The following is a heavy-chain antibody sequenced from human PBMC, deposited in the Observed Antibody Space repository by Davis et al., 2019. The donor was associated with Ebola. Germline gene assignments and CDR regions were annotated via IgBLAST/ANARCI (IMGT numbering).Heavy chain of an antibody. CDR3: ARDRTAMVGRDGMDV. V-gene: IGHV1-3*01. CDR2: INAGNGNT. CDR1: GYIFTSYA. Sequence: AASVKVSCKASGYIFTSYAMHWVRQAPGQRLEWMGWINAGNGNTKYSQKFQGRVTITADKSTSTAYMELSSLRSEDTAVYYCARDRTAMVGRDGMDVWGQGTTVTVSS. D-gene: IGHD5-18*01. J-gene: IGHJ6*02.